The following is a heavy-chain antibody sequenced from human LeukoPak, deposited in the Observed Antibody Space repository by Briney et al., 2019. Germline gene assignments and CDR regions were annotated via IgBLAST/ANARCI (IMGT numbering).Heavy chain of an antibody. CDR3: AKDRLGYDSLGKFFDY. Sequence: GGSLRLSCAASGFTFNSYAMSWVRQAPGTGLEWVSGIGCSGDNTYYEDSVKGRFTITRDNSKNTLYLQMNSLRTEDKAVYYCAKDRLGYDSLGKFFDYWGQGTLVTVSS. CDR2: IGCSGDNT. CDR1: GFTFNSYA. J-gene: IGHJ4*02. D-gene: IGHD3-22*01. V-gene: IGHV3-23*01.